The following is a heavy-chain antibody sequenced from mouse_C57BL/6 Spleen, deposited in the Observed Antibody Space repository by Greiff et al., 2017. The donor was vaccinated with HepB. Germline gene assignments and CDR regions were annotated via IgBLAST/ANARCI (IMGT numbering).Heavy chain of an antibody. CDR1: GYSITSGYY. J-gene: IGHJ1*03. CDR3: ARRAVVGYFDV. CDR2: ISYDGSN. Sequence: VQLKESGPGLVKPSQSLSLTCSVTGYSITSGYYWNWIRQFPGNKLEWMGYISYDGSNNYNPSLKNRISITRDTSKNQFFLKLNSVTTEDTATYYCARRAVVGYFDVWGTGTTVTVSS. V-gene: IGHV3-6*01. D-gene: IGHD1-1*01.